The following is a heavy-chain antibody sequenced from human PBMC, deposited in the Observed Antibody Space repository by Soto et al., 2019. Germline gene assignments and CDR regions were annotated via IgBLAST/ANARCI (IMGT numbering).Heavy chain of an antibody. J-gene: IGHJ5*02. CDR1: GGSISSGDYY. V-gene: IGHV4-30-4*01. D-gene: IGHD3-10*01. CDR2: IYYSGST. CDR3: ARARGFGEWHRPGWFDP. Sequence: QVQLQESGPGLVKPSQTLSLTCTVSGGSISSGDYYWSWIRQPPGKGLEWIGYIYYSGSTYYNPSLKSRVTISVDTSKNQFSLKLSSVTAADTAVYYCARARGFGEWHRPGWFDPWGQGTLVTVSS.